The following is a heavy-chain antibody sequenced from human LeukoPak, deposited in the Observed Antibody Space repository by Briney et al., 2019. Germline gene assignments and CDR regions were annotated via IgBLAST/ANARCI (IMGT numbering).Heavy chain of an antibody. CDR2: ITSSSTSI. D-gene: IGHD4-17*01. CDR1: GFIFSTYS. Sequence: GGSLRLSCAASGFIFSTYSMTWVRQAPGKGLEWVSYITSSSTSIYYAGSVKGRFTISRDNAKNSLFLQMHSLRAEDTAVYYCARYYGDYDNTFDIWGQGTMVTVSS. J-gene: IGHJ3*02. V-gene: IGHV3-48*04. CDR3: ARYYGDYDNTFDI.